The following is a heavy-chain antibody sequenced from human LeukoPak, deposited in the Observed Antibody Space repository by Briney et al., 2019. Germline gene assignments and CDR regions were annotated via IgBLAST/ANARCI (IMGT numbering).Heavy chain of an antibody. V-gene: IGHV3-7*03. CDR3: TSGDYVNY. Sequence: GGSLRLSCAASGFTFSTYWMNWVSQALGKGLEWLANMNQDGNDKYYVDSVRGRFTISRDNAKRSLYLQMSSLRAEDTAVYFCTSGDYVNYWGQGTLVTVSS. CDR2: MNQDGNDK. D-gene: IGHD4-17*01. J-gene: IGHJ4*02. CDR1: GFTFSTYW.